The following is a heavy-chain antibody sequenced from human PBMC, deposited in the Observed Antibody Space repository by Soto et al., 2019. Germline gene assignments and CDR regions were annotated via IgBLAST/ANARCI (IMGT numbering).Heavy chain of an antibody. Sequence: QITLKESGPTLVKPTQTLTLTCTFSGFSLSTRGVAVGWFRQPPGKALEWLALIYWDEDKWYSPSLKSRLTITDDTSKNQVVLTRTNMDPVDTATYYCAHRPRGYAYYFDYWGQGTLATVSS. CDR2: IYWDEDK. J-gene: IGHJ4*02. CDR3: AHRPRGYAYYFDY. CDR1: GFSLSTRGVA. D-gene: IGHD5-12*01. V-gene: IGHV2-5*02.